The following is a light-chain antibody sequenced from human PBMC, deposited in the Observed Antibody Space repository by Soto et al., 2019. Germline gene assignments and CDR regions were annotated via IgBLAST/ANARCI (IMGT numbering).Light chain of an antibody. J-gene: IGKJ2*01. CDR3: MQATHWPPYT. Sequence: EVVMTQSPLYLPVTLGQPASISCWSSQGLVYSDGNTYLNWLQQRPGQSPRRLLYKVSFRDSGVPDRFSGSGSGTDFTLTISRVEAEDVGVYSCMQATHWPPYTFGQGTKLEIK. V-gene: IGKV2-30*01. CDR1: QGLVYSDGNTY. CDR2: KVS.